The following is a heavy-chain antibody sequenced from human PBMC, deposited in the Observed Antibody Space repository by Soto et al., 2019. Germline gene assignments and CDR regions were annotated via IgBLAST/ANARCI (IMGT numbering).Heavy chain of an antibody. Sequence: QVQLVQSGAEVKKPGASVKVSCKASGYTFTSYGISWVRQAPGQGLEWMGWISAYNGNTNYAQKLQGRVTMTTDTSTSTAYMELRSLRSYDTAVYYCARDLSRYCRGGSCYQIDRFDPWGQGTLVTVSS. CDR2: ISAYNGNT. J-gene: IGHJ5*02. CDR1: GYTFTSYG. CDR3: ARDLSRYCRGGSCYQIDRFDP. V-gene: IGHV1-18*04. D-gene: IGHD2-15*01.